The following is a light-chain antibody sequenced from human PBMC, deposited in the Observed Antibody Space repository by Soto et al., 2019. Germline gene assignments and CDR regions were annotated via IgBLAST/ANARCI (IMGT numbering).Light chain of an antibody. J-gene: IGKJ2*01. CDR1: QSVSSN. CDR3: QQYDYWPPYT. CDR2: GAS. V-gene: IGKV3-15*01. Sequence: EIVMTQSPATLSVSPGERATLSCRASQSVSSNLAWYQQKPGQAPRLLIYGASTRATGIPGRFSGSGSGTEFTLTIGSLQSEDFAVYYCQQYDYWPPYTFGQGTNLEIK.